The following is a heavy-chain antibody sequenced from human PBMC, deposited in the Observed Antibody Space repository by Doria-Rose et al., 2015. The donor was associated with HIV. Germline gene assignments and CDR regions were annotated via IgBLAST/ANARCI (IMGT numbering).Heavy chain of an antibody. CDR2: IFSDDER. Sequence: SGPVLVKPTETLTLTCTVSGVSLSSPGMGVSWIRQPPGKALEWLAKIFSDDERSYKTSLKSRHTISRGTSKSQVVLTMTDMDPVDTATYYCARIKSSRWYHKYYFDFWGQGTLVIVSA. CDR3: ARIKSSRWYHKYYFDF. CDR1: GVSLSSPGMG. V-gene: IGHV2-26*01. D-gene: IGHD6-13*01. J-gene: IGHJ4*02.